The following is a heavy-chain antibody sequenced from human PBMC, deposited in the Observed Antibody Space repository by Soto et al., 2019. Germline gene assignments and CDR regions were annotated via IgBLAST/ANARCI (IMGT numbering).Heavy chain of an antibody. CDR1: GFTFSSYA. V-gene: IGHV3-23*01. Sequence: GGSLRLSCAASGFTFSSYAMSWVRQAPGKGLEWVSAVSGSGTSTYYADSVKGRFTISRDNSKNTLYLQMNSLRAEDTAVYYCANHRGYCRGGSCYFAFWGKGALVTVSS. J-gene: IGHJ4*02. CDR2: VSGSGTST. D-gene: IGHD2-15*01. CDR3: ANHRGYCRGGSCYFAF.